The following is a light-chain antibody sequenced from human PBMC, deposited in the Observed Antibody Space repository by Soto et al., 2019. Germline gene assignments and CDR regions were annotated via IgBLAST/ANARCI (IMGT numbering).Light chain of an antibody. Sequence: TPAAQPLYIGERATITCKASPSVSSHLAWSQQKPGQAPWLLIYGTSTRATGIPARFSGSGSGTDFTLTISRLESEDFAVYFCQHSTDLLMPFGQVARLAVK. CDR2: GTS. V-gene: IGKV3D-15*02. J-gene: IGKJ5*01. CDR3: QHSTDLLMP. CDR1: PSVSSH.